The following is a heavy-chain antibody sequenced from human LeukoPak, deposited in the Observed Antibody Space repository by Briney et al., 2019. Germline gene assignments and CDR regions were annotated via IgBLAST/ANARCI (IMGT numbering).Heavy chain of an antibody. V-gene: IGHV1-18*01. CDR2: ISAYNGNT. CDR3: AGSHRPRRITYYDFWSGYYDNWFDP. Sequence: GASVKVSCKASGYTFTSYGISWVRQAPGQGLEWMGWISAYNGNTNYAQKLQGRVTMTTDTSTSTAYMELRSLRSDDTAVYYCAGSHRPRRITYYDFWSGYYDNWFDPWGQGTLVTVSS. J-gene: IGHJ5*02. D-gene: IGHD3-3*01. CDR1: GYTFTSYG.